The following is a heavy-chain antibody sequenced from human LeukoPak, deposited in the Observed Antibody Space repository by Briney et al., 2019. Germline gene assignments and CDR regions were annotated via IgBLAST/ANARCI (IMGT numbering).Heavy chain of an antibody. CDR1: GGTFSSYS. D-gene: IGHD1-26*01. Sequence: SVKVSFKASGGTFSSYSISWVRQAPGQGLEWMGGIIPIFDTADYAQKFQGRVTITADESTSTAYMELSSLRSEDTAVFYCARISLGAIWGYYYGMDVWGQGTTVTVSS. CDR2: IIPIFDTA. V-gene: IGHV1-69*13. CDR3: ARISLGAIWGYYYGMDV. J-gene: IGHJ6*02.